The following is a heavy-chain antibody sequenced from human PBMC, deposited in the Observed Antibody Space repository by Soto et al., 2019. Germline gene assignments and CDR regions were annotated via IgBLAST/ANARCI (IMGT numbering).Heavy chain of an antibody. V-gene: IGHV3-33*01. D-gene: IGHD6-6*01. Sequence: QVQLVESGGGVVQPGRSLRLSCAASGFTFSSYGMHWVRQAPGKGLEWVAVIWYDGSNKYYADSVKGRFTISRDNSKNTLYLQMNSLRAEDTAVYYCARDQDSSSPGPDYWGQGTLVTASS. J-gene: IGHJ4*02. CDR2: IWYDGSNK. CDR3: ARDQDSSSPGPDY. CDR1: GFTFSSYG.